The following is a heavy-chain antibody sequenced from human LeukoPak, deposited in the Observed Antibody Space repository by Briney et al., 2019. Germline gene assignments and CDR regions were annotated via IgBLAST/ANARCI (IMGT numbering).Heavy chain of an antibody. Sequence: GGSLRLSCAASGFTFSSYAMHWVRQAPGKGLEWVAVISYDGGNKYYADSVKGRFTISRDNSKNTLYLQMNSLRAEDTAVYYCARDPGGIAAAGTFDYWGQGTLVTVSS. CDR3: ARDPGGIAAAGTFDY. CDR1: GFTFSSYA. D-gene: IGHD6-13*01. V-gene: IGHV3-30-3*01. CDR2: ISYDGGNK. J-gene: IGHJ4*02.